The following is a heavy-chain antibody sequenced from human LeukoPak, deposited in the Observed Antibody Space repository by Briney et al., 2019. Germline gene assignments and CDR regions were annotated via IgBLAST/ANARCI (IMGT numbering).Heavy chain of an antibody. Sequence: GGSLRLSCAASGFTFSSYAMSWVRQAPGKGLEWVSAISCSGGSTYYADSVKGRFTISRDNSKNTLYLQMNSLRAEDTAVYYCAKVILGWDYDDYLGGYYYGMDVWGQGTTVTVSS. V-gene: IGHV3-23*01. J-gene: IGHJ6*02. CDR1: GFTFSSYA. D-gene: IGHD4-17*01. CDR3: AKVILGWDYDDYLGGYYYGMDV. CDR2: ISCSGGST.